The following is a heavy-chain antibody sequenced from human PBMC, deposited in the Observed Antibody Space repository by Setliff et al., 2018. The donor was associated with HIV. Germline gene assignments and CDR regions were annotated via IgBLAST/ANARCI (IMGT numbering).Heavy chain of an antibody. J-gene: IGHJ3*02. CDR2: FYQSGST. CDR1: GYSISSAYY. D-gene: IGHD3-22*01. V-gene: IGHV4-38-2*02. CDR3: ARSPNYYDSSGSNPNAFDI. Sequence: PSETLSLTCTVSGYSISSAYYWGWIRQPPGKGLEWIGGFYQSGSTYSNPSLKSRVTISVDTSKDQFSLKLRSVTAADTAVYYCARSPNYYDSSGSNPNAFDIWGQGTMVTVSS.